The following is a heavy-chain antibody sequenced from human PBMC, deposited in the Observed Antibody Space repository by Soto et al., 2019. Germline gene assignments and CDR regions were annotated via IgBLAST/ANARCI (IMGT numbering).Heavy chain of an antibody. Sequence: SETLSLTCTVSGGSISSGDYYWSWLRQPPGKGLEWIGYIYYSGSTYYNPSLKSRVTISVDTSKNQFSLKLSSVTAADTAVYYCARMRTYDILTGPRPHFDYWGQGTLVPFSS. CDR1: GGSISSGDYY. CDR3: ARMRTYDILTGPRPHFDY. V-gene: IGHV4-30-4*02. D-gene: IGHD3-9*01. J-gene: IGHJ4*02. CDR2: IYYSGST.